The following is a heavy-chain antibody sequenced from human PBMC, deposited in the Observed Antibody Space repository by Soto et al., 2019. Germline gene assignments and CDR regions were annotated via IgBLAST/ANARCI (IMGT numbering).Heavy chain of an antibody. CDR1: GDSVSDFY. J-gene: IGHJ6*02. CDR2: MFPGGSS. CDR3: VRDSPIGAGCADV. D-gene: IGHD2-21*01. Sequence: QVQLQESGPGLVKPSETLSLTCSVSGDSVSDFYWGWVRQPAGKGLEWIGRMFPGGSSNYNPSLKSRVTMSIDTSKTQFSLGLTSVTAADTAIYYCVRDSPIGAGCADVWGRGTKVTVSS. V-gene: IGHV4-4*07.